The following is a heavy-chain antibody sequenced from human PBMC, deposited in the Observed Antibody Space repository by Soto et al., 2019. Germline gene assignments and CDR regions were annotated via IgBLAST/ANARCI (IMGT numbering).Heavy chain of an antibody. V-gene: IGHV1-69*01. Sequence: QVQLVQSGAEVKKPGSSVKVSCKASGGTFNIYNINWVRQAPGQGLEWMGGILPIFGTTNYAQRFQGRLTIIADDSTSTAYMELSSLRSEDTAVYYCVRDETGDSYYYYYGMDVCGQGTTVTVTS. J-gene: IGHJ6*02. CDR2: ILPIFGTT. D-gene: IGHD7-27*01. CDR1: GGTFNIYN. CDR3: VRDETGDSYYYYYGMDV.